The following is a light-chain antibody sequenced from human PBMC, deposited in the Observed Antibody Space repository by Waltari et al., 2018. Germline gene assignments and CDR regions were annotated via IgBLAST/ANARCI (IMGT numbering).Light chain of an antibody. J-gene: IGLJ2*01. V-gene: IGLV2-14*01. Sequence: QSALTQPASVSGSPGQTITISCTGTSSDIGGHNYVSWYQQHPGKAPKLMIYDVVKRPSGVSKRFSGSKSGNTASLTISGLQAEDDAIYYCSSYASSKFGGGTKLTVL. CDR3: SSYASSK. CDR2: DVV. CDR1: SSDIGGHNY.